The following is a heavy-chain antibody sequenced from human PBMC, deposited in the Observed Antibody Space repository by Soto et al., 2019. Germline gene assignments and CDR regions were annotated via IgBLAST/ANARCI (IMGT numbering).Heavy chain of an antibody. CDR3: ARDPYYDFWSGSNWFDP. J-gene: IGHJ5*02. CDR2: INAGNGDT. CDR1: GYTFTNYA. D-gene: IGHD3-3*01. Sequence: ASVKVSCKASGYTFTNYAMHWVRQAPGQRLEWMGWINAGNGDTKYSRNFQGRVTITRDTSASTAYMELSSLRSEDTAVYYCARDPYYDFWSGSNWFDPWGQGTLVTVSS. V-gene: IGHV1-3*01.